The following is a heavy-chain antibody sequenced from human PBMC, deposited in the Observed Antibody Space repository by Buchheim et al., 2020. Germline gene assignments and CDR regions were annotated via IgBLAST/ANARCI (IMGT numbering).Heavy chain of an antibody. CDR1: GLSFINYG. V-gene: IGHV3-23*01. CDR3: AKVSADPM. Sequence: QLLESGGGLVQPGGSLRLSCAASGLSFINYGMSWVRQAPGQGLEWVSSISGSGDRKSYADSVKGRFTISRDNSKNTMYLQVNSLRADDTAVYYCAKVSADPMWGQGTL. CDR2: ISGSGDRK. J-gene: IGHJ4*02.